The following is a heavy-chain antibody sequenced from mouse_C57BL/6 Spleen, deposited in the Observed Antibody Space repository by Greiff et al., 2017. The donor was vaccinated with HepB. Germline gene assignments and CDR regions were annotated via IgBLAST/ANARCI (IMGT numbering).Heavy chain of an antibody. J-gene: IGHJ1*03. Sequence: QVQLKQSGAELVRPGASVTLSCKASGYTFTDYEMHWVKQTPVHGLEWIGAIDPETGGTAYNQKFKGKAILTADKSSSTAYMELRSLTSEDSAVYYCTRSKYYGSSYGYFDVWGTGTTVTVSS. V-gene: IGHV1-15*01. CDR1: GYTFTDYE. CDR3: TRSKYYGSSYGYFDV. CDR2: IDPETGGT. D-gene: IGHD1-1*01.